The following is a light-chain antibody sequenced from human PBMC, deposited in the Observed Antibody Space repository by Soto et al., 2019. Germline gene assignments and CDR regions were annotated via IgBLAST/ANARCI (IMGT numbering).Light chain of an antibody. CDR2: KAS. CDR1: QSISGW. V-gene: IGKV1-5*03. Sequence: DIQMTQSPSTLSASIGGRVTITCRASQSISGWLAWYQQKPGNAPKLLISKASTLESGVPSRFSGSGSGTEFTLTISSLQPDDFATYYCQQYNSYPWTFGQGTNVEIK. J-gene: IGKJ1*01. CDR3: QQYNSYPWT.